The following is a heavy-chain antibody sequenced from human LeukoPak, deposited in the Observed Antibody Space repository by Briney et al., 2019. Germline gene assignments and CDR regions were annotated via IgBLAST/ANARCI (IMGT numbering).Heavy chain of an antibody. CDR1: GGSISSYY. D-gene: IGHD5-18*01. CDR2: IYYSGST. J-gene: IGHJ4*02. V-gene: IGHV4-59*01. CDR3: ARVPGGTAMLDY. Sequence: SETLSLICTVSGGSISSYYWSWIRQPPGKGLEWIGYIYYSGSTNYNPSLKSRVTISVDTSKNQFSLKLSSVTAADTAVYYCARVPGGTAMLDYWGQGTLVTVSS.